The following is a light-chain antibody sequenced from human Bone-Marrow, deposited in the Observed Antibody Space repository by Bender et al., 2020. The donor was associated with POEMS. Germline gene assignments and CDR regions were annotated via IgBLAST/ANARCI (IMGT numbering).Light chain of an antibody. CDR2: DVN. Sequence: QSALAQPASVSGSPGQSISISCTGTISDVGGYDYVSWYQQVPGNAPKLLIFDVNNRPSGVSDRFSGSKSGNTASLTISGLQAEDEADYFCCSYAGGITHVLFGGGTKLTVL. V-gene: IGLV2-14*01. CDR3: CSYAGGITHVL. J-gene: IGLJ2*01. CDR1: ISDVGGYDY.